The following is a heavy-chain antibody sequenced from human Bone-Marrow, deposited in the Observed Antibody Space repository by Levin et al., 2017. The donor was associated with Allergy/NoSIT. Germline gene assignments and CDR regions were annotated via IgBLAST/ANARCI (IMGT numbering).Heavy chain of an antibody. CDR2: ISYDGSNK. Sequence: GGSLRLSCAASGFTFSSYAMHWVRQAPGKGLEWVAVISYDGSNKYYADSVKGRFTISRDNSKNTLYLQMNSLRAEDTAVYYCARGEAPSQSIFGKLWSGYYDYFDYWGQGTLVTVSS. D-gene: IGHD3-3*01. V-gene: IGHV3-30-3*01. J-gene: IGHJ4*02. CDR1: GFTFSSYA. CDR3: ARGEAPSQSIFGKLWSGYYDYFDY.